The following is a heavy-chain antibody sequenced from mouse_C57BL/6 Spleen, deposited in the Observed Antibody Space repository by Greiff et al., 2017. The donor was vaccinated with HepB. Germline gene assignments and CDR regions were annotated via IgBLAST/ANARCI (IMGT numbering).Heavy chain of an antibody. CDR1: GYTFTSYW. D-gene: IGHD2-14*01. V-gene: IGHV1-69*01. CDR2: IDPSDSYT. Sequence: QVQLQQPGAELVMPGASVKLSCKASGYTFTSYWMHWVKQRPGQGLEWIGEIDPSDSYTNYNQKFKGKSTLTVDKSSSTAYMQLSSLTYEDSAVYYCARSGTPNYFDYWGQGTTLTVSS. J-gene: IGHJ2*01. CDR3: ARSGTPNYFDY.